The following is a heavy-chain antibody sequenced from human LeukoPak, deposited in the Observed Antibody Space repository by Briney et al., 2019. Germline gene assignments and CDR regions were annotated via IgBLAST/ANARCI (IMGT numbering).Heavy chain of an antibody. D-gene: IGHD2-2*03. CDR2: ISYDGSNK. J-gene: IGHJ3*02. CDR1: GFTFSSYG. Sequence: GGSLRLSCAASGFTFSSYGMHWVRQAPGKGLEWVAVISYDGSNKYYADSVKGRFTISRDNSKNTLYLQMNSLRAEDTAVYYCARDRALDIVVVPAAMGAFDIWGQGTMVTVSS. CDR3: ARDRALDIVVVPAAMGAFDI. V-gene: IGHV3-30*19.